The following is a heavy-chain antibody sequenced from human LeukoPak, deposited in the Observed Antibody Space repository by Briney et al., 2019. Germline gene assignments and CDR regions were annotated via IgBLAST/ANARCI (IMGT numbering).Heavy chain of an antibody. Sequence: GGSLRLSCAASGFTLSRYALHWVRQAPGKGREGVAVISYGGRYDYYTDSVKGRFTSSRDNSKNTLYLQMNGLRAEDTAVYYCAREYYHILTGHQNNAFDIWGQGTMVTVSS. J-gene: IGHJ3*02. D-gene: IGHD3-9*01. V-gene: IGHV3-30*04. CDR2: ISYGGRYD. CDR1: GFTLSRYA. CDR3: AREYYHILTGHQNNAFDI.